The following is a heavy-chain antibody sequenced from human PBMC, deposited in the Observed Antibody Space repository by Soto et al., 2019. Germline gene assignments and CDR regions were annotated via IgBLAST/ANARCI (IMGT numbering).Heavy chain of an antibody. Sequence: PSETLSLTCTVSGGSISSGGYYWSWIHQHPGKGLEWIGYIYYSGSTYYNPSLKSRVTISVDTSKNQFSLKLSSVTAADTAVYYCARLAPSTRYCSGGSCYPKPYFDYWGQGTLVTVSS. CDR1: GGSISSGGYY. CDR2: IYYSGST. CDR3: ARLAPSTRYCSGGSCYPKPYFDY. V-gene: IGHV4-31*03. J-gene: IGHJ4*02. D-gene: IGHD2-15*01.